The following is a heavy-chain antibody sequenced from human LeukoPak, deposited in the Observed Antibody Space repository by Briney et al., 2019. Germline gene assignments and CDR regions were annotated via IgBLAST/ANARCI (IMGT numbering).Heavy chain of an antibody. Sequence: ASVKVSCKACGYIFTSYDINWVRQATGQGLECMRWMNPNSGNTGYAQKFQGRVTITRNTSISTAYMELSSLRSEDTDVYYCARAPGGSYNYYYYYMDVWGKGTTATVSS. J-gene: IGHJ6*03. CDR1: GYIFTSYD. CDR2: MNPNSGNT. V-gene: IGHV1-8*03. CDR3: ARAPGGSYNYYYYYMDV. D-gene: IGHD1-26*01.